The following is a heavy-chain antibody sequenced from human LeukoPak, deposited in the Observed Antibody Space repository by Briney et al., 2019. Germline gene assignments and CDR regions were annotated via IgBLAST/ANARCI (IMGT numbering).Heavy chain of an antibody. D-gene: IGHD5-18*01. V-gene: IGHV4-59*01. J-gene: IGHJ6*02. Sequence: SETLSLTYTVAGGSISSYYWSWIRQPPGKGLEWIGYIYYSGSTNYNPSLKSRVTISVDTSKNQFSLKLSSVTAADTAVYYCARDRVRGYSYGYDDRYGMDVWGQGTTVTVSS. CDR3: ARDRVRGYSYGYDDRYGMDV. CDR1: GGSISSYY. CDR2: IYYSGST.